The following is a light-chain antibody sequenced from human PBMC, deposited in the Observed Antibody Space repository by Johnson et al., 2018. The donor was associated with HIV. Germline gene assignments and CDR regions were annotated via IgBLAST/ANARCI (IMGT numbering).Light chain of an antibody. J-gene: IGLJ1*01. CDR3: GTWDNSLSTGGV. CDR2: ENN. V-gene: IGLV1-51*02. Sequence: QSVLTQPPSVSAAPGQKVTISCSGSSSNIGNNYVSWYQQLPGTAPKLLIYENNKRPSGIPDRFSGSKSGTSATLGITGLQTGDEADYYCGTWDNSLSTGGVFGTGTKVTAL. CDR1: SSNIGNNY.